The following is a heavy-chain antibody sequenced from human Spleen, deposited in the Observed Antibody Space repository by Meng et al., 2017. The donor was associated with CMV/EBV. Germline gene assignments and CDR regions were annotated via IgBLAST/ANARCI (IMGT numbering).Heavy chain of an antibody. CDR3: ARDRGVRGEYYYGMDV. Sequence: GGSLRLSCAASGFMFSHCWMSWVRQAPGKGLEWVANIKQDGSQKHYVDSVKGRFTISRDNAKNTLYLQMNSLRAEDTAVYYCARDRGVRGEYYYGMDVWGQGTTVTVSS. V-gene: IGHV3-7*03. J-gene: IGHJ6*02. CDR1: GFMFSHCW. CDR2: IKQDGSQK. D-gene: IGHD3-10*01.